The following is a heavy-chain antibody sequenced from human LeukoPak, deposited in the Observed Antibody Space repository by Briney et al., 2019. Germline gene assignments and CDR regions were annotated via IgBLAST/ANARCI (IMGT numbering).Heavy chain of an antibody. CDR3: ARDRAFSVHDT. V-gene: IGHV4-38-2*02. CDR1: VYSISRGYY. J-gene: IGHJ5*02. Sequence: SETLSLTCAVSVYSISRGYYWAWIRPSPGKGREWIGSISHSVTTYYNPSLKSRFTISLDTSKNQFSLRLSSVTAADTAVYHCARDRAFSVHDTWGRGALVTVS. CDR2: ISHSVTT. D-gene: IGHD5/OR15-5a*01.